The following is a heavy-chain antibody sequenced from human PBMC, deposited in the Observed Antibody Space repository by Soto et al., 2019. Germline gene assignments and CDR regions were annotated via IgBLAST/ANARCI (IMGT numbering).Heavy chain of an antibody. CDR1: GGSFSGYY. V-gene: IGHV4-34*01. D-gene: IGHD4-17*01. J-gene: IGHJ4*02. Sequence: PSETLSLTCAVYGGSFSGYYWSWIRQPPGKGLEWIGEINHSGSTNYNPSLKSRVTISVDTSKNQFSLKLSSVTAADTAVYHCARGRDGFDYWGQGTLVTVSS. CDR2: INHSGST. CDR3: ARGRDGFDY.